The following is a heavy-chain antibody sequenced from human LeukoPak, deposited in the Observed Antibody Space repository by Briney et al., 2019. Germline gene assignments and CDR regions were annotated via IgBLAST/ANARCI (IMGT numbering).Heavy chain of an antibody. CDR3: VYGPSHYYFDH. J-gene: IGHJ4*02. CDR1: GGSISGYY. Sequence: SETLSLTCTVSGGSISGYYYTWIRQPPGKDLEWIGYLYYSGSTNYNPSLKSRVTISLDTSMKQFSLNLRSVTAAGAAMYCCVYGPSHYYFDHGGQGTLVTVS. CDR2: LYYSGST. V-gene: IGHV4-59*01. D-gene: IGHD3-16*01.